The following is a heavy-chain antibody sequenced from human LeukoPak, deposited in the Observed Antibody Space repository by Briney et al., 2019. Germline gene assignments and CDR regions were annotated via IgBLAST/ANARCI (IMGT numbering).Heavy chain of an antibody. D-gene: IGHD6-25*01. CDR1: AGSISSGDYY. J-gene: IGHJ4*02. CDR3: ARGEISGYSYYFDY. Sequence: PSETLSLTCTVSAGSISSGDYYWSWIRHPPGKGLEWTGYIYYRGSTYYNPSLKSRVTISVDTSKNQFSLKLSSVTAADTAVYYCARGEISGYSYYFDYWGQGTLVTVSS. CDR2: IYYRGST. V-gene: IGHV4-30-4*08.